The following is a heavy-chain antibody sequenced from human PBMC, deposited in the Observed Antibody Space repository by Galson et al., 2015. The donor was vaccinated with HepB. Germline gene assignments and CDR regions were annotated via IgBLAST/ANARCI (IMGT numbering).Heavy chain of an antibody. V-gene: IGHV1-69*01. CDR2: IIPIFGTA. CDR3: ARPGGSIAAAGKSVSLDV. CDR1: GGTFSSYA. D-gene: IGHD6-13*01. J-gene: IGHJ6*04. Sequence: SCKASGGTFSSYAISWVRQAPGQGLEWMGGIIPIFGTANYAQKFQGRVTITADESTSTAYMELSSLRSEDTAVYYCARPGGSIAAAGKSVSLDVWGKGTTVTVSS.